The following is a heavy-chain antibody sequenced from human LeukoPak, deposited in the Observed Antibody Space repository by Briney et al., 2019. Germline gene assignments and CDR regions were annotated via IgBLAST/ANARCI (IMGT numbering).Heavy chain of an antibody. D-gene: IGHD3-9*01. V-gene: IGHV3-7*01. CDR3: AREGVLRYFDWLSSGGAFDI. Sequence: GGSLRLSCAASGFTFSSYWMSWVRQAPGKGLEWVANIKQDGSEKYYVDSVKGRFTISRDNAKNSLYLQMNSLRAEDTAVYYCAREGVLRYFDWLSSGGAFDIWGQGTMVTVSS. J-gene: IGHJ3*02. CDR1: GFTFSSYW. CDR2: IKQDGSEK.